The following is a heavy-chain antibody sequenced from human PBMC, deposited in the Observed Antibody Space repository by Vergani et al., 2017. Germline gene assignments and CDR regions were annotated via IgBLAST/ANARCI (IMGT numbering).Heavy chain of an antibody. CDR3: AKDPGSGYYKYYFDY. CDR1: GFTFSSYA. Sequence: EVQLLESGGGLVQPGGSLRLSCAASGFTFSSYAMSCVRQAPGKGLEWVSAISGSGGSTYYAASVKGRFTISRDNSKNTLYLQMNSLRAEDTAVYYCAKDPGSGYYKYYFDYGGQGTLVTVSS. CDR2: ISGSGGST. V-gene: IGHV3-23*01. D-gene: IGHD3-22*01. J-gene: IGHJ4*02.